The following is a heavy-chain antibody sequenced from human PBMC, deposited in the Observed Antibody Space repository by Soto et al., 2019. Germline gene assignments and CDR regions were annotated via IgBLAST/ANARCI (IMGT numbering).Heavy chain of an antibody. V-gene: IGHV1-46*01. Sequence: QMQLVQSGAEVKRPGASVRVSCKSSGYTFTSFYIHWVRQAPGQGLAWMGIINPSGGITNFARRFQGRVTMTRDMSPNTHSMELSTLKSDDTDVYYCASSPAFSSSWYGIPPYPSHGMDVWGQGTTVTVS. CDR2: INPSGGIT. D-gene: IGHD6-13*01. J-gene: IGHJ6*02. CDR3: ASSPAFSSSWYGIPPYPSHGMDV. CDR1: GYTFTSFY.